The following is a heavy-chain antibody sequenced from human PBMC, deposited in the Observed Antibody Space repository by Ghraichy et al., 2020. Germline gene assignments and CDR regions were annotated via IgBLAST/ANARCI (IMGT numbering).Heavy chain of an antibody. CDR3: AGHSSGWYWFDP. Sequence: ASVKVSCKASGYTFTSYGISWVRQAPGQGLEWMGWISAYNGNTNYAQKLQGRVTMTTDTSTSTAYMELRSLRSDDTAVYYCAGHSSGWYWFDPWGQGTLVTVSS. CDR2: ISAYNGNT. J-gene: IGHJ5*02. CDR1: GYTFTSYG. V-gene: IGHV1-18*04. D-gene: IGHD6-19*01.